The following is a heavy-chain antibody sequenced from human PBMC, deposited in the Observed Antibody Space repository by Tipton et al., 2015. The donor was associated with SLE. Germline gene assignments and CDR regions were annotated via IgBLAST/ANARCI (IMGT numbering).Heavy chain of an antibody. J-gene: IGHJ1*01. CDR2: IYTSGST. D-gene: IGHD3-10*01. CDR3: ARGYGSGSSEYFQH. CDR1: GGSISSYY. V-gene: IGHV4-4*08. Sequence: TLSLTCTVSGGSISSYYWSWIRQPPGTGLEWMGRIYTSGSTNYNTSLKSRVTISVDTSKNQLSLKLSSVTAADTAVYYCARGYGSGSSEYFQHWGQGTLVTVSS.